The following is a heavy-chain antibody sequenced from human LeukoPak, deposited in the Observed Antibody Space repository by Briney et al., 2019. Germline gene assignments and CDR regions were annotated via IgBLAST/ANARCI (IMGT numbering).Heavy chain of an antibody. D-gene: IGHD4-17*01. CDR3: ARDRYGDYDFDY. CDR2: ISSNSNYI. V-gene: IGHV3-21*01. CDR1: GFSFSAYI. Sequence: GGSLRLSCAASGFSFSAYIMNWVRQAPGKGLEWVSSISSNSNYIYYADSVRGRFTISRDNAKNSLFLQMNSLRAEDTAVYYCARDRYGDYDFDYWGQGTLVTVSS. J-gene: IGHJ4*02.